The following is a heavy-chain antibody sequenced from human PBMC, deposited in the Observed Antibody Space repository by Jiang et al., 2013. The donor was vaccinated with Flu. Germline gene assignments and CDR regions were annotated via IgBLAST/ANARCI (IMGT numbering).Heavy chain of an antibody. V-gene: IGHV4-39*01. Sequence: GPGLVKPSETLSLTCTVSGGSISSSSYYWGWIRQPPGKGLEWIGSIYYSGSTYYNPSLKSRVTISVDTSKNQFSLKLSSVTAADTAVYYCARNRDLHYYYYYGMDVWGQGTTVTVSS. CDR2: IYYSGST. CDR1: GGSISSSSYY. D-gene: IGHD1-14*01. CDR3: ARNRDLHYYYYYGMDV. J-gene: IGHJ6*02.